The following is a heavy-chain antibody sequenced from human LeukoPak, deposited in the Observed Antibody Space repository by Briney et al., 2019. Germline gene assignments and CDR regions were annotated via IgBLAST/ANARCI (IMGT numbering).Heavy chain of an antibody. CDR2: IYYSGST. CDR1: GGSISSSSYY. V-gene: IGHV4-39*07. CDR3: ARVGGSGWPRGKFDY. Sequence: PSETLSLTCTVSGGSISSSSYYWGWIRQPPGKGLEWIGNIYYSGSTYNNPSLKSRVTISLDTSKNQFSLRLSSVTAADTAVYYCARVGGSGWPRGKFDYWGQGTLVTVSS. J-gene: IGHJ4*02. D-gene: IGHD6-19*01.